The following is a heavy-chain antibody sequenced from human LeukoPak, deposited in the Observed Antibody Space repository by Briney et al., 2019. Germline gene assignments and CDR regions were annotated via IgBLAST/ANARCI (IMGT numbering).Heavy chain of an antibody. J-gene: IGHJ4*02. D-gene: IGHD3-3*01. V-gene: IGHV4-61*02. Sequence: PSQTLSLTCTVSGGSISSGSYYWSWIRQPAGKGLEWIGRIYTSGSTNYNPSLKSRVTMSVDTSKNQFSLKLSSVTAADTAVYYCARDIYDYDFWSGYYFDYWGQGTLVTVSS. CDR1: GGSISSGSYY. CDR2: IYTSGST. CDR3: ARDIYDYDFWSGYYFDY.